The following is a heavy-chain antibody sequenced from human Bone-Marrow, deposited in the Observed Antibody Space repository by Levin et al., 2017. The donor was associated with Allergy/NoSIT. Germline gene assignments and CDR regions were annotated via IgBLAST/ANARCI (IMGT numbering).Heavy chain of an antibody. Sequence: ASVKVSCKASGYTFTSYGISWVRQAPGQGLEWMGWISAYNGNTNYAQKLQGRVTMTTDTSTSTAYMELRSLRSDDTAVYYCARDPDPLWFRESYYYMDVWGKGTTVTVSS. CDR2: ISAYNGNT. CDR1: GYTFTSYG. D-gene: IGHD3-10*01. J-gene: IGHJ6*03. CDR3: ARDPDPLWFRESYYYMDV. V-gene: IGHV1-18*01.